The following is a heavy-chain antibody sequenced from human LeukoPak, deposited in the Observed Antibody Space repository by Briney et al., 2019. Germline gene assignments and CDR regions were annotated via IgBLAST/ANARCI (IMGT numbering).Heavy chain of an antibody. CDR1: GGTFSSYT. CDR3: ARDQTQIWFGEGLWYFDY. Sequence: ASVKVSCKASGGTFSSYTFSWVRQAPGQGLEWMGGIIPIFGTANYAQKFQGRVTMTTDTSTSTAYMELRSLRSDDTAVYYCARDQTQIWFGEGLWYFDYWGQGTLVTVSS. D-gene: IGHD3-10*01. V-gene: IGHV1-69*05. J-gene: IGHJ4*02. CDR2: IIPIFGTA.